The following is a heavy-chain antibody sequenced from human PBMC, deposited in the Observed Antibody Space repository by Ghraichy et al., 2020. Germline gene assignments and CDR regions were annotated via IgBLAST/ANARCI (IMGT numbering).Heavy chain of an antibody. D-gene: IGHD2-2*01. J-gene: IGHJ4*02. CDR1: GFPFSIYS. Sequence: GGSLRLSCAASGFPFSIYSMHWVRQAPGKGLEWVSYIGSGGSSLYYADSVKGRFTISRDNAKNSVYLEMNSLRAEDTALYYCARDGCSSSTCSFYNWGQGALVTVSS. V-gene: IGHV3-48*04. CDR3: ARDGCSSSTCSFYN. CDR2: IGSGGSSL.